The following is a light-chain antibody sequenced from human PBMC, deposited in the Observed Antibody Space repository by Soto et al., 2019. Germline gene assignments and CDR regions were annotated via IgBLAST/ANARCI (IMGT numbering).Light chain of an antibody. CDR2: WAS. V-gene: IGKV4-1*01. CDR3: QQYYDTPPT. J-gene: IGKJ1*01. CDR1: QSVLHSSNNKMY. Sequence: DIVMTQSPDSLAVSLGERATINCKSSQSVLHSSNNKMYLAWYQQKPGQPPKLLIYWASIRESGVPDRISGSGSGTDFTRTVGRLQAEDVAGYYCQQYYDTPPTFGQGNKVEIK.